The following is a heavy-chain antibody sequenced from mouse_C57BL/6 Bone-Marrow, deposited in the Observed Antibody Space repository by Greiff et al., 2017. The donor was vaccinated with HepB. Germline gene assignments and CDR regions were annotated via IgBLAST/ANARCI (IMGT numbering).Heavy chain of an antibody. Sequence: EVNVVESEGGLVQPGSSMKLSCTASGFTFSDYYMAWVRQVPEKGLEWVANINYDGSSTYYLDSLKSRFIISRDNAKNILYLQMSSLKSEDTATYYCAREEGVYYYGSSYFDYWGQGTTLTVSS. D-gene: IGHD1-1*01. J-gene: IGHJ2*01. V-gene: IGHV5-16*01. CDR3: AREEGVYYYGSSYFDY. CDR1: GFTFSDYY. CDR2: INYDGSST.